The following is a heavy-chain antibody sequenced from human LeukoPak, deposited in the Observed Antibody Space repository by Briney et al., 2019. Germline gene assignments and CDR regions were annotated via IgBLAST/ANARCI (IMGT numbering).Heavy chain of an antibody. D-gene: IGHD3-22*01. V-gene: IGHV4-34*01. CDR3: ARGLGPMSPSLDY. J-gene: IGHJ4*02. Sequence: SETLSLTCAVSGESFSYNYWTWVRQPPGKGLEWIGDINHSGRVNYRPSLKSRVTISADTSKSQFSLKLNAVTAANTAVYYCARGLGPMSPSLDYWGQGSLVTVSS. CDR1: GESFSYNY. CDR2: INHSGRV.